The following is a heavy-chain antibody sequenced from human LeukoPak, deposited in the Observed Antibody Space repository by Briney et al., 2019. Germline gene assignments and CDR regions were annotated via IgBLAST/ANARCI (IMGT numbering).Heavy chain of an antibody. J-gene: IGHJ5*02. Sequence: ATVKISCKVSEYTFTDYYMHWVQQAPGKGLEWMGLVDPEDGETIYAEKFQGRVTITADTSTDTAYMELSSLRSEDTAVYYCATDRKVFLWFGESGSYGNWFDPWGQGTLVTVSS. CDR3: ATDRKVFLWFGESGSYGNWFDP. V-gene: IGHV1-69-2*01. CDR1: EYTFTDYY. D-gene: IGHD3-10*01. CDR2: VDPEDGET.